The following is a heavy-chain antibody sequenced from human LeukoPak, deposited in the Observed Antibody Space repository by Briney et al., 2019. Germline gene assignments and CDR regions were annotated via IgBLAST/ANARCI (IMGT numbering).Heavy chain of an antibody. CDR1: GGSISSYY. CDR2: IYYSGST. V-gene: IGHV4-39*01. D-gene: IGHD3-3*01. Sequence: SETLSLTCTVSGGSISSYYWGWIRQPPGKGLEWIGSIYYSGSTYYNPSLKSRVTISVDTPKNQFSLKLSSVTAADTAVYYCASKLRFLEWLLYDDYWGQGTLVTVSS. CDR3: ASKLRFLEWLLYDDY. J-gene: IGHJ4*02.